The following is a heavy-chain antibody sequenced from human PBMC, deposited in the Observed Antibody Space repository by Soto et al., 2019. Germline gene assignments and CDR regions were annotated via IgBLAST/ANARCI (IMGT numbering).Heavy chain of an antibody. CDR2: IYHSGST. Sequence: QVQLQESGPGLVRPSGTLSLTCAVSGGSISSNNWWSWVRQPPGKGLEWIGEIYHSGSTNYNPSLKSRVTMSVVPSKNLYSLTLNSVTAEDTAFYYCARDQGSHPGDWGQGTLVSVSS. J-gene: IGHJ4*02. V-gene: IGHV4-4*02. D-gene: IGHD6-13*01. CDR1: GGSISSNNW. CDR3: ARDQGSHPGD.